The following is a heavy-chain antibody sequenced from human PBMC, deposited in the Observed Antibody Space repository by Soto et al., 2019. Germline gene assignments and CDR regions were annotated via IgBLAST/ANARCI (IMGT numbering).Heavy chain of an antibody. Sequence: LRLSCEASGFTFSNYAMHWVRQAPGKGLEWVALIWCDEINKYYADSVKGRFTISRDNSQNTLFLQMNSLRPEDTAVYYCARDLSGPLDYWGQGTPVTVSS. CDR2: IWCDEINK. J-gene: IGHJ4*02. V-gene: IGHV3-33*01. CDR1: GFTFSNYA. CDR3: ARDLSGPLDY.